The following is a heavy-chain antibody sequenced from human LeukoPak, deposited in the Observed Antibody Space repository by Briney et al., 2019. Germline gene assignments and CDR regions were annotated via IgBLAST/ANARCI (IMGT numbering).Heavy chain of an antibody. CDR3: VTDSSGYNYLDY. J-gene: IGHJ4*02. D-gene: IGHD3-22*01. Sequence: GASVKVSCKASGYTFTGYYMHWVRQAPGQGLEWMGWINPNSGGTNYAQKFQGRVTMTRDTSISTACMELSRLRSDDTAVYYCVTDSSGYNYLDYWGQGTLVTVSS. CDR1: GYTFTGYY. CDR2: INPNSGGT. V-gene: IGHV1-2*02.